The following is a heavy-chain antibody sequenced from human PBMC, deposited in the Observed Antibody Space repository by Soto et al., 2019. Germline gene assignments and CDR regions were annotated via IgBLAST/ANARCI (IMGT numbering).Heavy chain of an antibody. CDR1: GYXFTTFL. V-gene: IGHV5-10-1*01. D-gene: IGHD2-2*01. Sequence: EXLKSSCTCFGYXFTTFLVIWVRQMPGKGLEWMGRIDPRDSYFNYSPSFQGHVTISLDKSISTAYLQWGSLKASDTAMYYCARLFCSTTTCESWFDPWGQGTLAPVSS. CDR2: IDPRDSYF. CDR3: ARLFCSTTTCESWFDP. J-gene: IGHJ5*02.